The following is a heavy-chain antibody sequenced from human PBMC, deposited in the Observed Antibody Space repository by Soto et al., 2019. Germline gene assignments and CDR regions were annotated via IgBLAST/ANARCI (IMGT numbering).Heavy chain of an antibody. D-gene: IGHD2-2*01. CDR1: GGSLSSSSYY. CDR2: IYYSGST. V-gene: IGHV4-39*01. Sequence: QLQLQESGPGLVKPSETLSLTCTVSGGSLSSSSYYWGWIRKPPGKGLEWIGSIYYSGSTYYNPSRKSRVTISVDTSKNQFSLKLSSVTAADTAVYYCARHSCPVAKRSVSPFSCYYYYVTDVWGQGTTVTVSS. J-gene: IGHJ6*02. CDR3: ARHSCPVAKRSVSPFSCYYYYVTDV.